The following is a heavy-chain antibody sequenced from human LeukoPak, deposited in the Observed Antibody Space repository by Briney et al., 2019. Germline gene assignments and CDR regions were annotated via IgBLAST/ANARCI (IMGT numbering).Heavy chain of an antibody. D-gene: IGHD3-10*01. Sequence: SETLSLTCTVSGGTISSNYWGWIRQPPGKGLEWIGSIYYSRSTYYNPSLKSQVTISVETSKNQFSLKLSSVTAADTAVYYCARHADSGFGQLAFDYWGQGTLVTVSS. CDR2: IYYSRST. V-gene: IGHV4-39*01. CDR1: GGTISSNY. CDR3: ARHADSGFGQLAFDY. J-gene: IGHJ4*02.